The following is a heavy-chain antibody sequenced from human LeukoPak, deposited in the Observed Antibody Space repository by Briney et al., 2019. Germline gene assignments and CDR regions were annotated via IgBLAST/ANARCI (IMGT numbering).Heavy chain of an antibody. D-gene: IGHD2-2*01. J-gene: IGHJ5*02. CDR3: AKGHIVVVPAAIGWFDP. Sequence: GGSLRLSCAASGFTFSSYAMSWVRQAPGKGLEWVSGIGGSGGSIYYADSVKGRFTISRDNSKNTLYLQMNSLRAEDTAIYYCAKGHIVVVPAAIGWFDPWGQGTLVTVSS. CDR1: GFTFSSYA. V-gene: IGHV3-23*01. CDR2: IGGSGGSI.